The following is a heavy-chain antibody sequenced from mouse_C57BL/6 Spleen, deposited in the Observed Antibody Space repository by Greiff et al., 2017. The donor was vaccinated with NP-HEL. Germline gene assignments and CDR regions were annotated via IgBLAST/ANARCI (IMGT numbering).Heavy chain of an antibody. J-gene: IGHJ3*01. V-gene: IGHV1-50*01. Sequence: QVQLQQPGAELVKPGASVKLSCKASGYTFTSYWMQWVKQRPGQGLEWIGEIDPSDSYTNYNQKFKGKATLTVDTSSITAYMQLSSLTSEDSAVYYCARARAWFAYWGQGTLVTVSA. CDR1: GYTFTSYW. CDR3: ARARAWFAY. CDR2: IDPSDSYT.